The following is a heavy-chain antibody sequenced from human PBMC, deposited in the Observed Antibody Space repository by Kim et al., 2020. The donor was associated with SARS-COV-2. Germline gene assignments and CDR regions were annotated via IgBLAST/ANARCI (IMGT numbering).Heavy chain of an antibody. V-gene: IGHV3-74*01. D-gene: IGHD3-16*02. CDR3: ARSSYPYYFDY. J-gene: IGHJ4*02. Sequence: DSVKGQVSISRDNARNTVYLQMNSIRAEDAAVYYCARSSYPYYFDYWGQGALVTVSS.